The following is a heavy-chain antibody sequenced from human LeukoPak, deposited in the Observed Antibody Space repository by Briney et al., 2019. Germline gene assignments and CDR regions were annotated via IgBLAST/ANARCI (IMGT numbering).Heavy chain of an antibody. J-gene: IGHJ4*02. Sequence: ASVKVSCKASGYTFTGYYMHWVRQAPGQGLEWMGWINPNSGGTNYAQKFQGRVTMTRDTSISTAYMELSRLRSDDTAVYYCARTFDCSGGSCYSFDYWGQGTLVTVSS. D-gene: IGHD2-15*01. CDR1: GYTFTGYY. CDR3: ARTFDCSGGSCYSFDY. CDR2: INPNSGGT. V-gene: IGHV1-2*02.